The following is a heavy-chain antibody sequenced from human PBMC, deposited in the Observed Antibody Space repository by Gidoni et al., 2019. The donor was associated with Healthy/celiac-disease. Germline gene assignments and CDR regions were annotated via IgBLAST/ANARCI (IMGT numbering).Heavy chain of an antibody. CDR3: ASNQNSSMVSDWFDP. CDR2: INAGNGHT. J-gene: IGHJ5*02. V-gene: IGHV1-3*01. Sequence: VQCVQSGAEVKKPGASVKVSCQASGHTFTSYAMHWVRQAPGQRLEWMGWINAGNGHTKYSHKFQGRVTITRDPSASTAYMELSSLRSEDTAVYDCASNQNSSMVSDWFDPWGQGTLVTVSS. CDR1: GHTFTSYA. D-gene: IGHD3-10*01.